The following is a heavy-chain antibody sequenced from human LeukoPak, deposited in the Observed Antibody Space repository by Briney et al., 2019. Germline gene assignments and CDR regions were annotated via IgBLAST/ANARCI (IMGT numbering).Heavy chain of an antibody. Sequence: SGTLSLTCALSGGSISSSNRWSWVRQPPGKGLEWIGEIYHSGSTNYNPSLKSRVTISVDKSKNQFSLKLSSVTAADTAVYYCAGSLRYYYDSSGYYYKPFDYWGQGTLVTVSS. V-gene: IGHV4-4*02. CDR1: GGSISSSNR. CDR3: AGSLRYYYDSSGYYYKPFDY. CDR2: IYHSGST. J-gene: IGHJ4*02. D-gene: IGHD3-22*01.